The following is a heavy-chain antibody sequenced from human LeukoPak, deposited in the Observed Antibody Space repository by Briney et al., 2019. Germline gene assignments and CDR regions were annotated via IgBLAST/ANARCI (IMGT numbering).Heavy chain of an antibody. CDR2: LYYSGST. Sequence: SETLSLTCTVSGGSISSSTYYWGWIRQPPGKGLEWIGTLYYSGSTYYNPSLKSRVTISVDTSKNQFSLKLTSVTAADTAVYYCARVFGYSLPGNWFDSWGQGTLVTVSS. D-gene: IGHD6-13*01. CDR3: ARVFGYSLPGNWFDS. V-gene: IGHV4-39*07. CDR1: GGSISSSTYY. J-gene: IGHJ5*01.